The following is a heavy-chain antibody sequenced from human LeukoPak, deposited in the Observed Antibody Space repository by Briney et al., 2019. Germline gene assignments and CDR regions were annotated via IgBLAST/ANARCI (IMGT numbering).Heavy chain of an antibody. CDR2: ISSSSSYI. J-gene: IGHJ3*02. CDR3: ARDIPSPYYYDSSGDAFDI. D-gene: IGHD3-22*01. V-gene: IGHV3-21*01. Sequence: GRSLRLSCAASGFTFSRHGMHWVRQAPGKGLEWVSSISSSSSYIYYADSVKGRFTISRDNAKNSLYLQMNSLRAEDTAVYYCARDIPSPYYYDSSGDAFDIWGQGTMVTVSS. CDR1: GFTFSRHG.